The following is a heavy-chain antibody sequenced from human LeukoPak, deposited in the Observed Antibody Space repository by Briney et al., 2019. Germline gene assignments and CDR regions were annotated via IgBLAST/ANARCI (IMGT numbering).Heavy chain of an antibody. CDR1: GGSISSYY. CDR3: ARGGAAAGKIGVDY. V-gene: IGHV4-59*01. Sequence: SETLSLTCTVSGGSISSYYWSWIRQPPGKGLEWIGYIYYSGSTNYNPSLKSRVTISVDTSKNQFSLKLSSVTAADTAVYYCARGGAAAGKIGVDYWGQGTLATVSS. CDR2: IYYSGST. D-gene: IGHD6-13*01. J-gene: IGHJ4*02.